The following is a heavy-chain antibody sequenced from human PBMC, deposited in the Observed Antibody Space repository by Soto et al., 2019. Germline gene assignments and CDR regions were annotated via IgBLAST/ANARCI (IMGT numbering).Heavy chain of an antibody. D-gene: IGHD1-26*01. CDR1: GGSISSGGYS. V-gene: IGHV4-30-2*01. J-gene: IGHJ4*02. Sequence: TLSLTCAVSGGSISSGGYSWSWIRQPPGKGLEWIGYIYHSGSTYYNPSLKSRVTISVDRSKNQFSLKLSSVTAADTAVYYCARAGVVGATALDYWVQGTLVTVSS. CDR2: IYHSGST. CDR3: ARAGVVGATALDY.